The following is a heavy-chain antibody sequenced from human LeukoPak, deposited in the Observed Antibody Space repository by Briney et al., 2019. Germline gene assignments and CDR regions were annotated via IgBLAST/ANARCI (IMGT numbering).Heavy chain of an antibody. CDR2: INPSGGST. CDR1: GYTFTGYY. Sequence: GASVKVSCKASGYTFTGYYMHWVRQAPGQGLEWMGIINPSGGSTSYAQKFQGRVTMTRDMSTSTVYMELSSLRSEDTAVYYCASYGSGSYYSFDYWGQGTLVTVSS. J-gene: IGHJ4*02. V-gene: IGHV1-46*01. CDR3: ASYGSGSYYSFDY. D-gene: IGHD3-10*01.